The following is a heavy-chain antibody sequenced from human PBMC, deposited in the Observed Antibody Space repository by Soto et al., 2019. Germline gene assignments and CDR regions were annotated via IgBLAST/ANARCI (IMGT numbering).Heavy chain of an antibody. CDR2: IYHSGST. CDR1: GGSISSSNW. CDR3: ARNRLFYGDYDHYGMDV. Sequence: SETLSLTCAVSGGSISSSNWWSWVRQPPGKGLEWIGEIYHSGSTNYNPSLKSRVTISVDKSKNQFSLKLSSVTAADTAVYYCARNRLFYGDYDHYGMDVWGQGTTVTVSS. J-gene: IGHJ6*02. D-gene: IGHD4-17*01. V-gene: IGHV4-4*02.